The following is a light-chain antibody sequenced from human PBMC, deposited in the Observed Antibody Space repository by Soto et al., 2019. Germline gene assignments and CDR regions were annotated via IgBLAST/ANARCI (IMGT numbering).Light chain of an antibody. CDR3: QQRSNWQLT. CDR2: DAS. V-gene: IGKV3-11*01. J-gene: IGKJ4*01. Sequence: ETVLTQSPATLSLSPGERATLSCRASQSVSSYLAWYQQKPGQAPRLLIYDASNRATGIPARFSGSGSGTDFTLTISSLEHADFEVYYCQQRSNWQLTLGGGTKVDIK. CDR1: QSVSSY.